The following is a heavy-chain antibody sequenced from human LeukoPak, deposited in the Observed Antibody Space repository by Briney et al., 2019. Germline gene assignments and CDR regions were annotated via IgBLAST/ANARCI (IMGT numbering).Heavy chain of an antibody. CDR3: AKAASYDSSGYYYSLPDY. CDR2: ISGSGGTT. Sequence: PGGSLRLSCAASGFTFNNYAMNWVRQAPGKGLEWVSVISGSGGTTYYADSVKGRFTISRDNSKNTLYLQMNSLRAEDTAVYYCAKAASYDSSGYYYSLPDYWGQGTLVTVSS. J-gene: IGHJ4*02. D-gene: IGHD3-22*01. CDR1: GFTFNNYA. V-gene: IGHV3-23*01.